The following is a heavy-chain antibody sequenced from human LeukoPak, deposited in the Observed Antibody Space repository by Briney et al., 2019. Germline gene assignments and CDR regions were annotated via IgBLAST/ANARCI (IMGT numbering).Heavy chain of an antibody. J-gene: IGHJ3*01. CDR1: GGSISSGGYY. Sequence: PSETLSLTCTVSGGSISSGGYYWSWIRQHPGKGLEWIGYIYYSGSTYYNPSLKSRVTISVDTSKNQFSLKLSSVTAADTAVYYCARGSSGWPTRYWGQGTMVTVSS. CDR2: IYYSGST. CDR3: ARGSSGWPTRY. V-gene: IGHV4-31*03. D-gene: IGHD6-19*01.